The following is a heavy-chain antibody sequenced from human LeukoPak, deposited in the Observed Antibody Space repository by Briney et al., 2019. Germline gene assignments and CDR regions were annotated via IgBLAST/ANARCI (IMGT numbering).Heavy chain of an antibody. CDR1: GGTFSSYA. CDR3: AREKGSYYSAYFDY. CDR2: IMPIFGTA. Sequence: SVKVSCKASGGTFSSYAISWVRQAPGQGLEWMGGIMPIFGTANYAQKFQGRVTITADESTSTAYVELSSLRSEDTAVYYCAREKGSYYSAYFDYWGQGTLVTVSS. D-gene: IGHD1-26*01. V-gene: IGHV1-69*13. J-gene: IGHJ4*02.